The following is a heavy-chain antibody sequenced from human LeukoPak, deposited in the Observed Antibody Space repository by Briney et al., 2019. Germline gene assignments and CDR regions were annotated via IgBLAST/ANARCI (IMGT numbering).Heavy chain of an antibody. CDR2: ISGSSTYM. V-gene: IGHV3-21*01. CDR3: ARVLQEVDY. D-gene: IGHD4-11*01. CDR1: GFTFSSYS. J-gene: IGHJ4*02. Sequence: GGSLRLSCAASGFTFSSYSMNWVREAPGKGLEWVSSISGSSTYMYSADAVKGRFTISRDNAKNSLYLQMNSLRAEDTAVYYCARVLQEVDYWGRGTLVTVSS.